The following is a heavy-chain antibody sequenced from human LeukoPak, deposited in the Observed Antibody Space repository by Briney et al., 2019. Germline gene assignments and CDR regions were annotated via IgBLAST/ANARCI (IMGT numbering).Heavy chain of an antibody. J-gene: IGHJ4*02. CDR1: GGSISSYY. CDR3: ARHWAAAGFDY. D-gene: IGHD6-13*01. Sequence: SETLSLTCTVSGGSISSYYWSWIRQPPGKGLEWIGYIYYSGNTNYNPSLKSRVTISVDTSKNQFSLKLSSVTAADTAVYYCARHWAAAGFDYWGQGTLVTVSS. CDR2: IYYSGNT. V-gene: IGHV4-59*08.